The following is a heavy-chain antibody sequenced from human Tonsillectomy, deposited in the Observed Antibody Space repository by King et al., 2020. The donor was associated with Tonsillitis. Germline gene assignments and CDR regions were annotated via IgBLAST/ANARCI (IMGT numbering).Heavy chain of an antibody. CDR3: ARGLSGYYDGSGYYYFDY. CDR1: GITFSNYN. J-gene: IGHJ4*02. CDR2: ISSYSSYI. Sequence: EVQLVESGGGLVKPGGSLRLSCAASGITFSNYNMNWVRQAPGKGLEWVSSISSYSSYIYYADSVRGRFTVSRDNAKNSLYLQMNSLRAEDTAVYYCARGLSGYYDGSGYYYFDYWGQGTLVTVSS. D-gene: IGHD3-22*01. V-gene: IGHV3-21*01.